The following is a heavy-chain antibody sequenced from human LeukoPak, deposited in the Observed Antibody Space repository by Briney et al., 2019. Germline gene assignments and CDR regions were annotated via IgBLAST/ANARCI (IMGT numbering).Heavy chain of an antibody. D-gene: IGHD3-16*01. Sequence: PGRSLTLSCAASGFTFTTSSMNWVRQAPGKGLEWVSCISSSSSTMDYADSVKGRFTISRDNAKNSLFLQMSSLRDEDTAVYCCARGINYWGQGTLVTVSS. CDR1: GFTFTTSS. V-gene: IGHV3-48*02. J-gene: IGHJ4*02. CDR2: ISSSSSTM. CDR3: ARGINY.